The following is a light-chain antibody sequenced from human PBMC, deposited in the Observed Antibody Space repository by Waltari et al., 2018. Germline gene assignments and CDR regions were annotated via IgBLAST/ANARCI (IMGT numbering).Light chain of an antibody. V-gene: IGLV2-14*03. CDR2: DVS. CDR3: SSLTSTNTWV. CDR1: SSDVGGYES. Sequence: HSALTQPASVSGSPGQWITIPCTGSSSDVGGYESVPWYQQPPGSAPKLKISDVSDRPSGTSHRFSGSKSGNTASLTISGLQPEDEADYYCSSLTSTNTWVFGGGTKVTVL. J-gene: IGLJ3*02.